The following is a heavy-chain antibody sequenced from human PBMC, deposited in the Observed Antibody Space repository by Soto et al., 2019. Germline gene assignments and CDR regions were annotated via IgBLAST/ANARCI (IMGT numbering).Heavy chain of an antibody. CDR2: ISYDGSNK. V-gene: IGHV3-30*18. Sequence: GGSLRLSCAASGFTFSTYGMHWVRQAPGKGLEWVAVISYDGSNKYSGDSVKGRFTISRDNSKSTLYLQMNSLRAEDTAVYYCAKGGSQEFATSYYYYYYMDVWGKGTTVTVSS. D-gene: IGHD3-10*01. CDR3: AKGGSQEFATSYYYYYYMDV. CDR1: GFTFSTYG. J-gene: IGHJ6*03.